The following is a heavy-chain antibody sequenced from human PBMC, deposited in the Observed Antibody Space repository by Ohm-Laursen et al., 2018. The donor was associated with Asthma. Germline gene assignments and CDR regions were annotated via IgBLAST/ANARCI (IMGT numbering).Heavy chain of an antibody. J-gene: IGHJ4*02. Sequence: SVKVSCKASGYTFTSYSMHWVRQAPGQGLEWMGIINPSGGSTSYAQKFQGRVTMTRDTSTSTVYMELSSLRSEDTAVYYCARVYYYDSSGYYYGFGYWGQGTLVTVSS. CDR3: ARVYYYDSSGYYYGFGY. V-gene: IGHV1-46*01. CDR2: INPSGGST. CDR1: GYTFTSYS. D-gene: IGHD3-22*01.